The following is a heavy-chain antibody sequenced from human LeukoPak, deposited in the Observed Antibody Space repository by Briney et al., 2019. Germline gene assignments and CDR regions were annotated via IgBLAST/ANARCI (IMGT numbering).Heavy chain of an antibody. J-gene: IGHJ4*02. V-gene: IGHV3-23*01. D-gene: IGHD1/OR15-1a*01. Sequence: GGSLRLSCAASGFTFSSYAMSWVRQAPGKGLEWVSAISGSGGSTYYADSVKGRFTISRDNAKNSLFLQMNSLRAEDTAMYYCAKGTKPVMTIPDYWGQGILVTVSS. CDR3: AKGTKPVMTIPDY. CDR1: GFTFSSYA. CDR2: ISGSGGST.